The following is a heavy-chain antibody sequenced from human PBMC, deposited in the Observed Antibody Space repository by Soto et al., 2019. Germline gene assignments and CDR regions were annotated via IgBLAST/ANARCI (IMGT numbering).Heavy chain of an antibody. D-gene: IGHD4-4*01. J-gene: IGHJ6*02. CDR1: GYTFTSYG. Sequence: ASVKVSCKASGYTFTSYGISWVLQAPGQGLEWMGWISAYNGNTKYAQKFQGRVTMTTDTSTSTAYMELRSLRSNDTAVYYCAMEGVCVPRALQYVWSQGTSVTVSS. CDR3: AMEGVCVPRALQYV. CDR2: ISAYNGNT. V-gene: IGHV1-18*04.